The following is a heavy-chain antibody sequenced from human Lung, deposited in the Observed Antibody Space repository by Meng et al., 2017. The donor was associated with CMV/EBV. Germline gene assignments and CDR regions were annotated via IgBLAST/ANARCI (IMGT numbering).Heavy chain of an antibody. V-gene: IGHV1-2*02. CDR3: ARVVVVPAAKKFDP. D-gene: IGHD2-2*01. Sequence: KASGYTFTGYYMHWVRQAPGQGLEWMGWINPNSGGTNYAQKFQGRVTMTRDTSISTAYMELSRLRSDDTAVYYCARVVVVPAAKKFDPWGQGTLVTVSS. J-gene: IGHJ5*02. CDR1: GYTFTGYY. CDR2: INPNSGGT.